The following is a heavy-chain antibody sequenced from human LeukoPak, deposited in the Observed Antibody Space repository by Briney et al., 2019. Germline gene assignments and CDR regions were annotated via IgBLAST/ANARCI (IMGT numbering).Heavy chain of an antibody. V-gene: IGHV3-7*01. Sequence: GGSLRLSCAASGFIFSGAWMSWVRQAPGKGLEWVANIKEDGSEKHYVDSVNGRFTISRDNAKNSVYLQMNSLRAEDTAVYYYARDQMKWFGDSGAFDIWGQGTMATVSS. CDR2: IKEDGSEK. CDR3: ARDQMKWFGDSGAFDI. CDR1: GFIFSGAW. J-gene: IGHJ3*02. D-gene: IGHD3-10*01.